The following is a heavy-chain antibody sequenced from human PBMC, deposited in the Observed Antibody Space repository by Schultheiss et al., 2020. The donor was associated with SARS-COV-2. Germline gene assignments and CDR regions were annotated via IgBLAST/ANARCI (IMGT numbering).Heavy chain of an antibody. J-gene: IGHJ4*02. CDR1: GYTFTSYG. CDR3: ASLFGYSYGYASPH. Sequence: ASVKVSCKASGYTFTSYGISWVRQAPGQGLEWMGWISAYNGNTNYAQKLQGRVTMTTDTSTSTAYMELSSLRSEDTAVYYCASLFGYSYGYASPHWGQGTLVTVSS. V-gene: IGHV1-18*01. CDR2: ISAYNGNT. D-gene: IGHD5-18*01.